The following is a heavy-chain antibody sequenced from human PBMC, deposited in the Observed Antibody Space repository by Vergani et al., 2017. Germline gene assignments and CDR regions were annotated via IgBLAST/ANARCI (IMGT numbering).Heavy chain of an antibody. CDR1: GGSISSYY. CDR2: IYTSGST. V-gene: IGHV4-4*07. J-gene: IGHJ6*03. D-gene: IGHD6-19*01. CDR3: ARVKRPGIXVAGTSYYYYYMDV. Sequence: QVQLQESGPGLVKPSETLSLTCTVSGGSISSYYWSWIRQPAGKGLEWIGRIYTSGSTNYNPSLKSRVTMSVDTSKNQFSLKLSSVTAADTAVYYCARVKRPGIXVAGTSYYYYYMDVWGKGTTVTVSS.